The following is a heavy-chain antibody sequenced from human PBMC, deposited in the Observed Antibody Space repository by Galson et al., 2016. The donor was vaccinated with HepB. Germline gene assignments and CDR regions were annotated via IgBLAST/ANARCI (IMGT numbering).Heavy chain of an antibody. CDR1: GFTFSSYW. CDR3: ARDRSPHYYDSYGYFGY. J-gene: IGHJ4*02. CDR2: IDNDGSSR. V-gene: IGHV3-74*01. D-gene: IGHD3-22*01. Sequence: GSLRLSCAASGFTFSSYWMYWVRQGPGKGLVWVSRIDNDGSSRSYADSVKGRFTISRDNAKNTLDLQMNSLRAEDTAIYYCARDRSPHYYDSYGYFGYWGQGTLVTVSS.